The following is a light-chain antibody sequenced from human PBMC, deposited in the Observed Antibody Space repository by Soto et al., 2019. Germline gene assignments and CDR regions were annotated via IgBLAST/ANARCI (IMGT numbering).Light chain of an antibody. V-gene: IGKV1-9*01. CDR1: QDNSSY. J-gene: IGKJ4*01. CDR2: AAS. Sequence: DIQLTQSPSFLSASVGDRVTITCRTSQDNSSYLAWYQQKPGKAPQLLIPAASTLQSGVPSRFTGSGSGTESTLTISSLQPEDFATYYCQQLKSYPLSFGGGTKVEI. CDR3: QQLKSYPLS.